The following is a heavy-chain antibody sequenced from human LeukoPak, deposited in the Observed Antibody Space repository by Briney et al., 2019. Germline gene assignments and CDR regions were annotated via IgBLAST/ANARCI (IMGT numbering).Heavy chain of an antibody. CDR1: GYTFTSYY. V-gene: IGHV1-46*01. Sequence: ASVKVSCKASGYTFTSYYMHWVRQAPGQGLEWMGIINPSGGSTSYAQKFQGRVTMTRDISTSTVYMELSSLRSEDTAVYYCARTPPVTTVFDYWGQGTLVTVSS. J-gene: IGHJ4*02. D-gene: IGHD4-17*01. CDR2: INPSGGST. CDR3: ARTPPVTTVFDY.